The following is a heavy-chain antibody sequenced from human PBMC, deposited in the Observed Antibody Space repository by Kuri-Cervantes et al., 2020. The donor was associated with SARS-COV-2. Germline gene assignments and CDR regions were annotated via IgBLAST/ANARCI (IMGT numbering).Heavy chain of an antibody. CDR2: IYTSGST. CDR1: GGSISSYY. D-gene: IGHD3-10*01. Sequence: GSLRLSCTVSGGSISSYYWSWIRQPAGKGLEWIGRIYTSGSTNYNPSLKSRVTMSVDTSKNQFSLKLSSVTAADTAVYYCARVFDYGSGSPRAFDYWGQGTRGTVSS. V-gene: IGHV4-4*07. CDR3: ARVFDYGSGSPRAFDY. J-gene: IGHJ4*02.